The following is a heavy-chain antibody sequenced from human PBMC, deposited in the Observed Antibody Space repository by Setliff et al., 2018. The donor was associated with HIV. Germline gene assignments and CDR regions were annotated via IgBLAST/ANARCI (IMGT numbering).Heavy chain of an antibody. D-gene: IGHD3-10*01. CDR1: GYSFPNYW. CDR2: IYPDDSDT. V-gene: IGHV5-51*01. CDR3: ARIWFGAQDAFDI. J-gene: IGHJ3*02. Sequence: PGESLKISCKGSGYSFPNYWIGWVRQMPGKGLEWMGIIYPDDSDTRYSPSFQGQVTIPADKSISTAYLQWSSLKASDTAMYYCARIWFGAQDAFDIWGQGTMVTVSS.